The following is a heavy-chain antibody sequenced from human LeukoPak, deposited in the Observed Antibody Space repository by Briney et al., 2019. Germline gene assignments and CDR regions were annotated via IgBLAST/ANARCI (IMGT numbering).Heavy chain of an antibody. CDR2: IGTSSTTI. D-gene: IGHD6-25*01. V-gene: IGHV3-48*01. CDR3: ARFAAGGSYYYYMDA. Sequence: GGSLRLSCAASGFTFSSYTMNWVRQPPGKGLEWVSNIGTSSTTIYYADSVKGRFTISRDNAKNSLYLQMNSLRADDTAVYYCARFAAGGSYYYYMDAWGKGTTVAVSS. J-gene: IGHJ6*03. CDR1: GFTFSSYT.